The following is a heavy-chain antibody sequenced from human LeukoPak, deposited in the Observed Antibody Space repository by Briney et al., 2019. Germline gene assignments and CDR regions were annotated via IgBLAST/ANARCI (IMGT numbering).Heavy chain of an antibody. CDR3: ARAPLRYFDWPGPLDY. Sequence: SVKVSCKASGGTFSSYAISWVRQAPGQGLEWMGGIIPIFGTANYAQKFQGRVTITADESTSTAYMQLSSLRSEEAAVYYCARAPLRYFDWPGPLDYWGQGTLVTVSS. J-gene: IGHJ4*02. D-gene: IGHD3-9*01. V-gene: IGHV1-69*01. CDR1: GGTFSSYA. CDR2: IIPIFGTA.